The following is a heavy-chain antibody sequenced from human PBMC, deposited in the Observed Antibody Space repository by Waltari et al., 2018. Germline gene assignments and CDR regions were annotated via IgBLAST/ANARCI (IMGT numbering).Heavy chain of an antibody. Sequence: QVQLQQWGAGQLKPSETLSLTCAVYGGSFSGSYWSWIRQPPGTGREWIGEINHSGSTNYNPSLKSRVTISVDTSKNQFSLKLSSVTAADTAVYYCARVKIGSITVWGSYRNAFDIWGQGTMVTVSS. J-gene: IGHJ3*02. V-gene: IGHV4-34*01. CDR3: ARVKIGSITVWGSYRNAFDI. CDR1: GGSFSGSY. D-gene: IGHD3-16*02. CDR2: INHSGST.